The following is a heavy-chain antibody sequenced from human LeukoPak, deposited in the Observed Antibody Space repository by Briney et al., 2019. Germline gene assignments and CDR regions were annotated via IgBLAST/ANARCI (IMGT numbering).Heavy chain of an antibody. Sequence: ASVKVSCKASGGTFSSYAISWVRQAPGQGLEWMGRIIPILGIANYAQKFQGRVTITADKSTSTAYMELSSLRSEDTAVYYCALIYDFWSGTYYYGMDVWGQGTTVTVSS. CDR3: ALIYDFWSGTYYYGMDV. J-gene: IGHJ6*02. CDR1: GGTFSSYA. D-gene: IGHD3-3*01. V-gene: IGHV1-69*04. CDR2: IIPILGIA.